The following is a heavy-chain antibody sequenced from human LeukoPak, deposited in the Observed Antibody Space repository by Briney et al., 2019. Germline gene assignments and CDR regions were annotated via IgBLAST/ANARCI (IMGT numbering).Heavy chain of an antibody. Sequence: PGGSLRLSCAASGFTVSSNYMSWVRQAPGKGLEWVSVIYSGGSGGSTYYADSVKGRFTISRDNSKNTLYLQMNSLRVEDTAVYYWARDDFWSGYYFDYWGQGTLVTVSS. D-gene: IGHD3-3*01. V-gene: IGHV3-66*02. CDR3: ARDDFWSGYYFDY. CDR2: IYSGGSGGST. J-gene: IGHJ4*02. CDR1: GFTVSSNY.